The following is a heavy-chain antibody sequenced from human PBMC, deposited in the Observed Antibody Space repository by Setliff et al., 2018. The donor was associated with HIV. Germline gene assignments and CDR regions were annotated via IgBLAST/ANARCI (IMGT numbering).Heavy chain of an antibody. CDR2: IYQSGST. CDR1: HYSISSEYY. J-gene: IGHJ4*02. D-gene: IGHD3-16*01. V-gene: IGHV4-38-2*02. Sequence: SETLSLTCTVSHYSISSEYYWGWFRQPPGKGLEYIGSIYQSGSTYYSPSLKSRISTSIDTSKDQFSLRLKSVTASDMAVYYCARLDTVMLYTDCWGQGTLVTVSS. CDR3: ARLDTVMLYTDC.